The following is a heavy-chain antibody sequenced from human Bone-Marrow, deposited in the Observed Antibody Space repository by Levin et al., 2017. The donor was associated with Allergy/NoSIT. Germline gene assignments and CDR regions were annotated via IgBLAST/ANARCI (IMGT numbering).Heavy chain of an antibody. Sequence: GASVKVSCKGSGYSFTSYWIGWVRQMPGKGLEWMGIIYPGDSDTRYSPSFQGQVTISADKSISTAYLQWSSLKASDTAMYYCARQGDPIVVVPAAIGGFDYWGQGTLVTVSS. D-gene: IGHD2-2*01. CDR3: ARQGDPIVVVPAAIGGFDY. CDR2: IYPGDSDT. V-gene: IGHV5-51*01. CDR1: GYSFTSYW. J-gene: IGHJ4*02.